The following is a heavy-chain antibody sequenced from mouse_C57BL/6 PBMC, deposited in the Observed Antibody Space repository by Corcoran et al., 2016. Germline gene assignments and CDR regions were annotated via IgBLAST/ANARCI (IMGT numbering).Heavy chain of an antibody. Sequence: QVQLQQSGAELARPGASVKLSCKASGYTFTSYGISWVKQRTGQGLEWIGEIYPRSGNTYYNEKFKGKATLTADKSSSTAYMELRSLTSEDSVVYFCASLYYGNYVWFAYWGQGTLVTVSA. J-gene: IGHJ3*01. D-gene: IGHD2-1*01. CDR2: IYPRSGNT. CDR1: GYTFTSYG. CDR3: ASLYYGNYVWFAY. V-gene: IGHV1-81*01.